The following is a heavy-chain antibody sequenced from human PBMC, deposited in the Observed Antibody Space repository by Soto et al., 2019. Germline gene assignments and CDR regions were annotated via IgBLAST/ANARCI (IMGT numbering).Heavy chain of an antibody. D-gene: IGHD2-21*02. Sequence: QVQLVQSGAEVKKPGASVKVSCKASGYTFTGYYMHWLRQAPGQGLEWMGWINPNTGGTNYAQKFQGRVTMSRDPSISTGYMELTRLRSDDTPVYYCAARGYCGGDCFSYWGQGTLVTVSS. CDR3: AARGYCGGDCFSY. J-gene: IGHJ4*02. V-gene: IGHV1-2*02. CDR2: INPNTGGT. CDR1: GYTFTGYY.